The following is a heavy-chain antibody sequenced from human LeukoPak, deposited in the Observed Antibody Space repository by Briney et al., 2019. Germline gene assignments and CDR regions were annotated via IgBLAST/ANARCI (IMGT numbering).Heavy chain of an antibody. CDR3: ARAPAWVPPLWNWGPRRQTFYYFDY. V-gene: IGHV4-34*01. CDR2: INHSGST. J-gene: IGHJ4*02. CDR1: GGSFSGYY. Sequence: PSETLSLTCAVYGGSFSGYYWSWIRQPPGKGLEWIGEINHSGSTNYNPSLKSRVTISVDTSKNQFSLKLSSVTAADTAVYYCARAPAWVPPLWNWGPRRQTFYYFDYWGQGTLVTVSS. D-gene: IGHD3-16*01.